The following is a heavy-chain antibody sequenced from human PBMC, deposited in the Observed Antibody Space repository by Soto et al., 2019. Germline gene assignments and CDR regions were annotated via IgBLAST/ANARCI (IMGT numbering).Heavy chain of an antibody. D-gene: IGHD4-4*01. CDR1: GFTFDDYT. J-gene: IGHJ6*03. Sequence: GGSLRLSCAASGFTFDDYTMHWVRQAPGKGLEWVSLISWDGGSTYYADSVKGRFTISRDNSKNTLYLQMNSLRAEDTAVYYCANRRVTTRFHYMDVWGKGTTVTVSS. CDR3: ANRRVTTRFHYMDV. V-gene: IGHV3-43*01. CDR2: ISWDGGST.